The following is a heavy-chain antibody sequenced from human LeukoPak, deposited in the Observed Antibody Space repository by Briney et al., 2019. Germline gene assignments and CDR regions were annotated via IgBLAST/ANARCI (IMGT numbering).Heavy chain of an antibody. V-gene: IGHV4-4*09. CDR1: GGSISSYY. J-gene: IGHJ1*01. CDR2: IYTSGST. D-gene: IGHD6-19*01. CDR3: ARSSSGWYGLD. Sequence: LETLSLTCTVSGGSISSYYWSWIRQPPGKGLEWIGYIYTSGSTNYNPSLKSRVTISVDTSKNQFSLKLSSVTAADTAVYYCARSSSGWYGLDWGQGTLVTVSS.